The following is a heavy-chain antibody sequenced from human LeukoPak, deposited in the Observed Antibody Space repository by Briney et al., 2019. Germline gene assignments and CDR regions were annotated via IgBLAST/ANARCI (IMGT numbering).Heavy chain of an antibody. D-gene: IGHD3-10*01. J-gene: IGHJ6*03. CDR1: GYSISSGYY. CDR2: IYHSGST. V-gene: IGHV4-38-2*02. CDR3: ARQKSGSYYYYHYMDV. Sequence: SETQSLTCTVSGYSISSGYYWGWIRQPPGKGLEWIGSIYHSGSTYYNPSLKSRVTISVDTSKNQFSLKLSSVTAADTAVYYCARQKSGSYYYYHYMDVWGKGTTVTVSS.